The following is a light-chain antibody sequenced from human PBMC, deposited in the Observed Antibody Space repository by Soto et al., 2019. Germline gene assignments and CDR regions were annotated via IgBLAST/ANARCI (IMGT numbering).Light chain of an antibody. Sequence: QSVLTQPPSVSGAPGQRVTISCTGSSSNIGAGYDVHWYQQLPGTAPKLLIYGNSNRPSGVPDRFSGSKSGTSASLAITGLQAEDEAEYDCQSYDSSLSGFYVFGTGTKVTVL. CDR3: QSYDSSLSGFYV. CDR1: SSNIGAGYD. J-gene: IGLJ1*01. CDR2: GNS. V-gene: IGLV1-40*01.